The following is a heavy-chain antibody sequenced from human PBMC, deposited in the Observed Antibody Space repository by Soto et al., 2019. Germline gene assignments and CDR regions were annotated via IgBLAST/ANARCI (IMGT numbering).Heavy chain of an antibody. V-gene: IGHV3-23*01. CDR3: AKDPERYYDILTGYYASLYYYGMDV. CDR2: ISGSGGST. J-gene: IGHJ6*02. D-gene: IGHD3-9*01. Sequence: VGSLRLSCAASGFTFSSYAMSWVRQAPGKGLEWVSAISGSGGSTYYADSVKGRFTISRDNSKNTLYLQMNSLRAEDTAVYYCAKDPERYYDILTGYYASLYYYGMDVWGQGTTVTVSS. CDR1: GFTFSSYA.